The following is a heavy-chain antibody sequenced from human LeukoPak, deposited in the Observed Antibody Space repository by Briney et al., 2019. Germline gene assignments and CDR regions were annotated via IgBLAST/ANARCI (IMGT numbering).Heavy chain of an antibody. CDR3: ARDYVWGSSESDY. D-gene: IGHD7-27*01. CDR2: IKQDGSEK. CDR1: GFTFSNYW. V-gene: IGHV3-7*01. J-gene: IGHJ4*01. Sequence: GGSLRLSCAASGFTFSNYWMTWFRQTPGKGLEWVGNIKQDGSEKYYVDSVKGRFTISRDNAKNSLYLQMNSLRVEDTAIYYCARDYVWGSSESDYWGHGTLVTVSP.